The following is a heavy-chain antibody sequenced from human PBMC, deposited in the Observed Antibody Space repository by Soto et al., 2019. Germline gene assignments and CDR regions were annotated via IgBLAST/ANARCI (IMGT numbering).Heavy chain of an antibody. V-gene: IGHV3-21*01. CDR1: GFTFTRYI. J-gene: IGHJ4*02. Sequence: GGSLRLSCADSGFTFTRYIMNWVRQSPGKGLEWVSSISSTTNYIYYADSMKGRFTVSRDNAKNSVYPEMNSLSAEDTAVYYCARESEDLTSNFDYWGQGTLVTVSS. CDR3: ARESEDLTSNFDY. CDR2: ISSTTNYI.